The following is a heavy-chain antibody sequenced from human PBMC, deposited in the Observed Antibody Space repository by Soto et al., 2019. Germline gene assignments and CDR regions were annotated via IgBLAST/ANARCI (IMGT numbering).Heavy chain of an antibody. CDR1: GFTFSNYA. D-gene: IGHD3-22*01. CDR2: ISSGSTTI. CDR3: AKHLIGGRLQSTFDL. V-gene: IGHV3-48*01. Sequence: PGGSLRLSCAASGFTFSNYALNWVRQAPGKGLEWISYISSGSTTIYYADSVKGRFTISRVDVEDSLYLHMSSLRAEDTAVYYCAKHLIGGRLQSTFDLWGQGTQVTVSS. J-gene: IGHJ4*02.